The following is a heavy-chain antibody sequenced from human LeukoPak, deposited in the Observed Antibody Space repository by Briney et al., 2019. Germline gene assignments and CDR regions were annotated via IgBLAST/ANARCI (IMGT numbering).Heavy chain of an antibody. D-gene: IGHD3-16*01. CDR2: VSASAAST. CDR1: GFTFSNNA. CDR3: AKSKSTGLYDSFAYLFDS. J-gene: IGHJ4*02. Sequence: GESLRLSCAASGFTFSNNAMSWVRQAPGKGLEWVSAVSASAASTYYADSVKGRFTISRDNSNNTLYLQMNSLRVEDTAVYYCAKSKSTGLYDSFAYLFDSWGQGTLVTVSS. V-gene: IGHV3-23*01.